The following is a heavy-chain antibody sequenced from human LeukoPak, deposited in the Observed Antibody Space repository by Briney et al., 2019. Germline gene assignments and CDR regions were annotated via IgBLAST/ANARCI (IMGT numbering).Heavy chain of an antibody. D-gene: IGHD2-21*02. J-gene: IGHJ4*02. V-gene: IGHV1-2*02. CDR3: ARVNWGDCGGDCYPMH. CDR2: INPNSGGT. CDR1: GYTFTGYY. Sequence: ASVKVSCKASGYTFTGYYMHWVRQAPGQGLEWMGWINPNSGGTNYAQKLQGRVTMTTDTSTSTAYIELRSLRSDDTAVYYCARVNWGDCGGDCYPMHWGQGTLVTVSS.